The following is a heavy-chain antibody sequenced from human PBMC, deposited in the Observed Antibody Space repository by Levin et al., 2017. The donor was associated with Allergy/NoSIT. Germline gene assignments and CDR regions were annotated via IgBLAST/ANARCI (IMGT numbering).Heavy chain of an antibody. CDR3: ARKEIRDSGYESYYYYGMDV. V-gene: IGHV1-69*13. CDR2: IIPIFGTA. CDR1: GGTFSSYA. Sequence: SVKVSCKASGGTFSSYAISWVRQAPGQGLEWMGGIIPIFGTANYAQKFQGRVTITADESTSTAYMELSSLRSEDTAVYYCARKEIRDSGYESYYYYGMDVWGQGTTVTVSS. J-gene: IGHJ6*02. D-gene: IGHD5-12*01.